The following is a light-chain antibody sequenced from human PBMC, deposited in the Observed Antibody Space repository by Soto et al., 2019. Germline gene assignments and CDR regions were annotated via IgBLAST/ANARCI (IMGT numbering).Light chain of an antibody. CDR1: SSDVGGYNY. CDR3: RSYAASNNFYFV. V-gene: IGLV2-8*01. Sequence: QSALTQPPSASGSPGQSVTISFTGTSSDVGGYNYVSWYQQYPGRAPKLMIYAVTKRPSGVPDRFSGSKSGNTASLTVSGLQAEDEADYYCRSYAASNNFYFVFGGGTQLTVL. CDR2: AVT. J-gene: IGLJ3*02.